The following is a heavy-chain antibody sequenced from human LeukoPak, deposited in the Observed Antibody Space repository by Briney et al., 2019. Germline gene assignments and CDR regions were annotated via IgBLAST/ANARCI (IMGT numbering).Heavy chain of an antibody. CDR1: GYTFTSSD. D-gene: IGHD3-10*01. J-gene: IGHJ4*02. Sequence: ASVKVSCKASGYTFTSSDINWVRQATGQGLEWMGWMNPNSGNTGYAQKFQGRATMTRNTSISTAYMELSSLRSEDTAVYYCASGVHVDGSGSYYLDYWGQGTLVTVSS. CDR3: ASGVHVDGSGSYYLDY. CDR2: MNPNSGNT. V-gene: IGHV1-8*01.